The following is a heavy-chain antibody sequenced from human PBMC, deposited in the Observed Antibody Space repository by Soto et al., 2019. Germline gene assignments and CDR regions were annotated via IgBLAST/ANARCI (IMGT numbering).Heavy chain of an antibody. J-gene: IGHJ4*02. CDR1: GYTFSTST. CDR2: IKAYSGNT. Sequence: LVQSGADAKKPGTSVKVSCKASGYTFSTSTISWVRQAPGQGLEWLGWIKAYSGNTNYAPKLQGRVTMTTDTSTSTAYLELRSLTNDDTAMYYCAIANYGDDDYWGQGTLVTVSS. D-gene: IGHD4-17*01. CDR3: AIANYGDDDY. V-gene: IGHV1-18*04.